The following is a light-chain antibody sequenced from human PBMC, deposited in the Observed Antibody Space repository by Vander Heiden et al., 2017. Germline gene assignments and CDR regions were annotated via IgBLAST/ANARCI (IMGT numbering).Light chain of an antibody. CDR1: NSDIGGYNY. CDR2: DVS. Sequence: QSALTPPRSVSGSPGQSVTISCTGTNSDIGGYNYVSWYQQQPGKAPKLMIYDVSKRPSGVPDRFSGSKSGNTASLTISGLQADDEADYFCCSYAGTDTIFGGGTKLTVL. V-gene: IGLV2-11*01. J-gene: IGLJ2*01. CDR3: CSYAGTDTI.